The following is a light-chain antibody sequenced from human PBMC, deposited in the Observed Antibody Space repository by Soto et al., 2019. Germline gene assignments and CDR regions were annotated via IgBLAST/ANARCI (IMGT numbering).Light chain of an antibody. CDR2: GTS. CDR1: QTVSSN. CDR3: HQYNFWPS. J-gene: IGKJ1*01. V-gene: IGKV3-15*01. Sequence: EIVMTQSPATLSVSPGERVTLSCRASQTVSSNLAWYQQKPGQSPRLLIPGTSTRATGIPARFSGSGSGTEFTLTISSLQSEDFAVYYCHQYNFWPSFGQGTK.